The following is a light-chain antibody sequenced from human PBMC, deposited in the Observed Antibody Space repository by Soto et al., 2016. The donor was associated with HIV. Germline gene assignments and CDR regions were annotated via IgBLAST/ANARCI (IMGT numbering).Light chain of an antibody. Sequence: DIVMTQSPLSLPVTPGEPASISCRSSQSLLHSNGYNYLDWYLQKPGQSPQLLIYLGSNRASGVPDRFSGSGSGTDFTLKISRVEAEDVGVYYCMQALQTPFTFGPGNQVDIK. J-gene: IGKJ3*01. V-gene: IGKV2-28*01. CDR2: LGS. CDR1: QSLLHSNGYNY. CDR3: MQALQTPFT.